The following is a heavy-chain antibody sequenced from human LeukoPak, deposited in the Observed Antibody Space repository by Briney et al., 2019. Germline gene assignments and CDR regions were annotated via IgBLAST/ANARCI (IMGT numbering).Heavy chain of an antibody. CDR1: GFTFSSYA. CDR2: ISGSGGST. D-gene: IGHD3-10*01. CDR3: ARDGGSGSTYY. V-gene: IGHV3-23*01. Sequence: GGSLRLSCAASGFTFSSYAMSWVRQAPGKGLEWVSAISGSGGSTYYADSVKGRFTISRDNSKNSLYLQMNSLRAEDTAVYYCARDGGSGSTYYWGQGTLVTVSS. J-gene: IGHJ4*02.